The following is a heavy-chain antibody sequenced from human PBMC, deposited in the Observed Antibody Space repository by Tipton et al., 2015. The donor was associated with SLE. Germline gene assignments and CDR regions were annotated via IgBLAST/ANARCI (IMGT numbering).Heavy chain of an antibody. D-gene: IGHD2-2*01. CDR1: GFNFWTSS. CDR2: ISGSGGST. J-gene: IGHJ4*02. Sequence: SLRLSCAASGFNFWTSSMSWVRQAPGKGPEWVATISGSGGSTYYADSVKGRFTISRDNSKSTLYLQMNSLRVEDTALYYCATRPGTSHWYYLDYWGQGILVTVSS. V-gene: IGHV3-23*01. CDR3: ATRPGTSHWYYLDY.